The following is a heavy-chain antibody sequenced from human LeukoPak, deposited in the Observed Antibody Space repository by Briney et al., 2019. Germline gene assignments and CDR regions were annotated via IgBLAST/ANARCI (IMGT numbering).Heavy chain of an antibody. J-gene: IGHJ4*02. CDR1: GFAVSDNY. CDR3: MREGSWAY. V-gene: IGHV3-53*01. CDR2: LYSSGSS. Sequence: QSGGSLRLSCAVSGFAVSDNYMSWVRQAPGKGLEWVSVLYSSGSSYYAKSAKGRFSVYRDNSKNTLYLQMNRLRPEDTAVYYCMREGSWAYWGLGTLVTVSS. D-gene: IGHD3-16*01.